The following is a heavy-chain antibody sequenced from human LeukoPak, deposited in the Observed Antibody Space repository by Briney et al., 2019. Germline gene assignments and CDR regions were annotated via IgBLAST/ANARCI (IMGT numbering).Heavy chain of an antibody. CDR2: IIPIFGTA. Sequence: SVTVSFTASGGTFSSYAISWVRQAPGQGLEWMGGIIPIFGTANYAQKFQGRVTITADESTSTAYMELSSLRSEDTAVYYCARADYYDSSGYSIYFDYWGQGTLVTVSS. CDR3: ARADYYDSSGYSIYFDY. J-gene: IGHJ4*02. CDR1: GGTFSSYA. V-gene: IGHV1-69*13. D-gene: IGHD3-22*01.